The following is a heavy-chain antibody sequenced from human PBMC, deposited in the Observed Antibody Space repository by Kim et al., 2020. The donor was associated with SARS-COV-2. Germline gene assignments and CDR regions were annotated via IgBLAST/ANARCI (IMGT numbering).Heavy chain of an antibody. CDR2: INHSGST. J-gene: IGHJ4*02. V-gene: IGHV4-34*01. Sequence: SETLSLTCAVSGGSLSGFYWYWIRQPPGKGLEWIGEINHSGSTTYNPSLKSRVTMSVDPSKNQFSLRLSSVTAADTAVFYCGRGWEQRSGYDYWDQGRL. CDR1: GGSLSGFY. CDR3: GRGWEQRSGYDY. D-gene: IGHD6-25*01.